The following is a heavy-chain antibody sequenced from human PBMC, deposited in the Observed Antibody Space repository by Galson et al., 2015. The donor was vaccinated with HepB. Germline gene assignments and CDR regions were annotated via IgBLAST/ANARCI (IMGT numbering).Heavy chain of an antibody. CDR3: ARDPESSSWYPPYYYYYGMDV. CDR1: GFTFSSYA. V-gene: IGHV3-30*04. D-gene: IGHD6-13*01. Sequence: SLRLSCAASGFTFSSYAMHWVRQAPGKGLEWVAVISYDGSNKYYADSVKGRFTISRDNSKNTLYLQMNSLRAEDTAVYYCARDPESSSWYPPYYYYYGMDVWGQGTTVTVSS. CDR2: ISYDGSNK. J-gene: IGHJ6*02.